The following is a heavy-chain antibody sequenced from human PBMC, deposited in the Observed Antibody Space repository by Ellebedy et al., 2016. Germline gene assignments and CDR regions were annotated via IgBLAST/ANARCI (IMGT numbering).Heavy chain of an antibody. J-gene: IGHJ5*01. CDR2: ISNSGHT. V-gene: IGHV4-59*08. D-gene: IGHD3-10*01. CDR1: GASIGTYW. CDR3: ARNNYTSGT. Sequence: SETLSLTCSVSGASIGTYWWNWIRQPPGKGLEWIGYISNSGHTKYNPSLQSRVTISADTSKNQFSLKLTSVTAADTAVYYCARNNYTSGTWGQGTLVTVSS.